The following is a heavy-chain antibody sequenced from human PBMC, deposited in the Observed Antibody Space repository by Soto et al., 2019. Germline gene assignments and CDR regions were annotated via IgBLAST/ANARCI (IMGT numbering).Heavy chain of an antibody. Sequence: ASVKVSCKVSGYTLTELSMHWVRQAPGKGLEWMGGFDPEDGGTIYAQKFQGRVTMTEDTSTDTAYMELSSLRSEDTAVYYCATRSSGRYGLDYWGQGTLVTVSS. D-gene: IGHD1-26*01. CDR3: ATRSSGRYGLDY. V-gene: IGHV1-24*01. J-gene: IGHJ4*02. CDR2: FDPEDGGT. CDR1: GYTLTELS.